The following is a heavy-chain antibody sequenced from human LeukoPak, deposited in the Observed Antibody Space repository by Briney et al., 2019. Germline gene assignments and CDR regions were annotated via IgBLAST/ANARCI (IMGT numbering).Heavy chain of an antibody. D-gene: IGHD3-10*01. CDR1: GASINTTNFY. V-gene: IGHV4-39*01. Sequence: SETLSLTCTVSGASINTTNFYWAWIRQPPGKGLESIGNIHYTGRTYSNASLNSRVTISVDTSKNQFSLKLTSVSAADTAVYYWARQGSMTRGGYWLDPWGRGTLVIVSS. J-gene: IGHJ5*02. CDR2: IHYTGRT. CDR3: ARQGSMTRGGYWLDP.